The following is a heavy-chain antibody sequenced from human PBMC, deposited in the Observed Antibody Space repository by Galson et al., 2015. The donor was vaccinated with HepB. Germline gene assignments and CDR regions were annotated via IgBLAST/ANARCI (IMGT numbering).Heavy chain of an antibody. Sequence: SLRLSCAASGFTFSSYGMHWVRQAPGKGLEWVAVISYDGSNKYYADSVKGRFTISRDNSENTLYLQMNSLRAEDTAVYYCAKDQLASRPAAILYFDLWGRGTLVTVSS. CDR1: GFTFSSYG. J-gene: IGHJ2*01. D-gene: IGHD2-2*01. CDR3: AKDQLASRPAAILYFDL. V-gene: IGHV3-30*18. CDR2: ISYDGSNK.